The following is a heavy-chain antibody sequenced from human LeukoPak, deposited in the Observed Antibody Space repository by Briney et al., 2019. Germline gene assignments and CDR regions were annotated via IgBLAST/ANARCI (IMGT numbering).Heavy chain of an antibody. V-gene: IGHV3-21*01. CDR3: ARVYYGSGSSRCFDY. CDR2: ISSSSSYI. D-gene: IGHD3-10*01. CDR1: GFTFSSYS. Sequence: GGSLRLPCAASGFTFSSYSMNWVRQAPGKGLEWVSSISSSSSYIYYADSVKGRFTISRDNAKNSLYLQMNSLRAEDTAVYYCARVYYGSGSSRCFDYWGQGTLVTVSS. J-gene: IGHJ4*02.